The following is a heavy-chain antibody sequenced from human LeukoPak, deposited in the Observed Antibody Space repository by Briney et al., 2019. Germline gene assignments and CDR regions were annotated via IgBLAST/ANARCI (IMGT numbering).Heavy chain of an antibody. CDR3: ASVAAATYFNDY. D-gene: IGHD6-13*01. Sequence: KSSETLSLTCAVYGGSFSGYYWSWIRQPPGKGLEWIGEINHSGSTNYNPSLKSRVTISVDTSKNQFSLKLSSVTAADTAVYYCASVAAATYFNDYWGQRTLVTVSS. J-gene: IGHJ4*02. V-gene: IGHV4-34*01. CDR1: GGSFSGYY. CDR2: INHSGST.